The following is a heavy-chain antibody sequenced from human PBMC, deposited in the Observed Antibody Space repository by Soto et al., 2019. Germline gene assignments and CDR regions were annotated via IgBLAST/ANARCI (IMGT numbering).Heavy chain of an antibody. Sequence: QVQLVESGGGVVQPGRSLRLSCAASGFTFSSYAMHWVRQAPGKGLEWVAVISYDGSNKYYADSVKGRFTISRDNSKHPLYLQMNSLSAEDTAVYYCARDPFGSYYFDYWGQGTLVTVSS. J-gene: IGHJ4*02. D-gene: IGHD3-3*01. CDR2: ISYDGSNK. V-gene: IGHV3-30-3*01. CDR3: ARDPFGSYYFDY. CDR1: GFTFSSYA.